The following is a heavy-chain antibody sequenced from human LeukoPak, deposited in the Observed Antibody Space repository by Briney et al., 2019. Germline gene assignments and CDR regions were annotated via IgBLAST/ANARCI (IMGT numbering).Heavy chain of an antibody. Sequence: SETLSLTCTVSGGSISSYYWSWIRQPPGKGLEWIGYIYYSGSTNYNPSLKSRVTISVDTSKNQFSLKLSSVTAADTAVYYCARRGWLLGSDAFDIWGQGTMVTVSS. CDR1: GGSISSYY. J-gene: IGHJ3*02. CDR3: ARRGWLLGSDAFDI. V-gene: IGHV4-59*08. CDR2: IYYSGST. D-gene: IGHD3-22*01.